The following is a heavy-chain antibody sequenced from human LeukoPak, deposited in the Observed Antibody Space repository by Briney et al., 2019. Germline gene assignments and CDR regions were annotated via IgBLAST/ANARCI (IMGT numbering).Heavy chain of an antibody. CDR1: GFTVSNNY. D-gene: IGHD6-19*01. CDR3: ARSSRAVARDFDY. Sequence: SGGSLRLSCAASGFTVSNNYMSWVRQAPGKGLEWVSIIYSGGSTYYADSVKGRFTISRDNSKNTLYLQMNSLRAEDTAVYYCARSSRAVARDFDYWGQGTLVTVSS. J-gene: IGHJ4*02. V-gene: IGHV3-53*01. CDR2: IYSGGST.